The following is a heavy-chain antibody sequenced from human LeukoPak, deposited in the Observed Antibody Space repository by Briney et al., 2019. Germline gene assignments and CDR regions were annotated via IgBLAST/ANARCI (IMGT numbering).Heavy chain of an antibody. J-gene: IGHJ4*02. CDR2: IRYDGSNK. D-gene: IGHD3-10*01. CDR3: ARGSMVRGVIMYYFDY. V-gene: IGHV3-30*02. CDR1: GFTFSSYG. Sequence: GGSLRLSCVASGFTFSSYGMHWVRQAPGKGLEWVAFIRYDGSNKYYADSVKGRFTISRDNAKNSLYLQMNSLRAEDTALYHCARGSMVRGVIMYYFDYWGQGTLVTVSS.